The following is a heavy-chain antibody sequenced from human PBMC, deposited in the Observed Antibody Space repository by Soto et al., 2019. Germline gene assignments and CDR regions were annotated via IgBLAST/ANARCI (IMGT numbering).Heavy chain of an antibody. J-gene: IGHJ5*02. CDR3: ARENGGDSGWFDP. D-gene: IGHD2-21*02. CDR2: ISGSTAVI. V-gene: IGHV3-11*01. Sequence: PGGSLRLSCAASGFSFSDYYMNWIRQAPGKGLEWVSSISGSTAVIKYADSVKGRFTISRDNVKKSLYLQMNSLSAEDTAVYYCARENGGDSGWFDPWGQGTLVTVSS. CDR1: GFSFSDYY.